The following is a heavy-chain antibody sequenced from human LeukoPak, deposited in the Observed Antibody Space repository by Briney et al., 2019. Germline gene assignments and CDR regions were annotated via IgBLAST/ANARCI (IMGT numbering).Heavy chain of an antibody. Sequence: GGSLRLSCAASGFTFISYTMSWVRQAPGKGLEWVSTISGSGGSSDYAESVKGRFTISRDNSKNTVYVLMNSLRAEDTAVYYCAKGSGYSGPPDWGQGTLVTVST. J-gene: IGHJ4*02. CDR1: GFTFISYT. D-gene: IGHD5-12*01. CDR3: AKGSGYSGPPD. V-gene: IGHV3-23*01. CDR2: ISGSGGSS.